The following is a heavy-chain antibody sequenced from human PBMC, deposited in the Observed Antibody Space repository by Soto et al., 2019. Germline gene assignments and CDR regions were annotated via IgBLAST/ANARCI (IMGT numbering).Heavy chain of an antibody. V-gene: IGHV3-33*01. CDR3: ARAPYSSGWWGFDY. D-gene: IGHD6-19*01. J-gene: IGHJ4*02. Sequence: GGYLRLSCAASGFTFISYGMHWVRQAPGKGLEWVAVIWYDGSNKYYADSVKGRFTISRDNSKNTLYLQMNSLRAEDTAVYYCARAPYSSGWWGFDYWGQGT. CDR1: GFTFISYG. CDR2: IWYDGSNK.